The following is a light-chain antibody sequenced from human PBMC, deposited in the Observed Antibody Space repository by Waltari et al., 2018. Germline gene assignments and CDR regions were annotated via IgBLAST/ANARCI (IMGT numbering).Light chain of an antibody. V-gene: IGKV3-20*01. CDR1: QSVRSNY. J-gene: IGKJ1*01. CDR2: GAS. CDR3: QQYSSSPLT. Sequence: EIVLTQSPGTLSLSHGERATLSCRASQSVRSNYLAWYQQKPGQAPRLLIYGASSRATGIPARFSGSGSGTDFTLTISGLEPADFAVYYCQQYSSSPLTFGQGTKVE.